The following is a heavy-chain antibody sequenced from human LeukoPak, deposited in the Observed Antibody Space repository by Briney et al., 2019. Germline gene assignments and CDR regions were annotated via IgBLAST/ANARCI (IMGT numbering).Heavy chain of an antibody. CDR1: VYTLTELS. Sequence: ASVKVSRKVSVYTLTELSMHWVRQAPGKGRVWMGGFDPEDGETIYAQKFQGRVTMTEDTSTDTAYMELSSLRSEDTAVYYCATYGGSAFDYWGQGTLVTVSS. CDR2: FDPEDGET. D-gene: IGHD4-23*01. CDR3: ATYGGSAFDY. J-gene: IGHJ4*02. V-gene: IGHV1-24*01.